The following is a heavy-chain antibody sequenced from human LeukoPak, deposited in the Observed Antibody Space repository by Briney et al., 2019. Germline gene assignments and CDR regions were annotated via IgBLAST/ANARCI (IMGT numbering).Heavy chain of an antibody. V-gene: IGHV3-30*02. Sequence: GGSLRLSCAASGFTFGSYGMHWVRQAPGKGLEWVAFVQNDGTNKHYADSVKGRFTISRDNAKNSLYLQMNSLRAEDTAMYYCARDVGYRYAQMFFDIWGQGTMVTVSS. CDR1: GFTFGSYG. D-gene: IGHD5-18*01. CDR3: ARDVGYRYAQMFFDI. J-gene: IGHJ3*02. CDR2: VQNDGTNK.